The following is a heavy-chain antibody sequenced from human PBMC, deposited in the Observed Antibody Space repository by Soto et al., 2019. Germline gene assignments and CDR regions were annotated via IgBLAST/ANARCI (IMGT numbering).Heavy chain of an antibody. CDR2: IYPDNSDT. Sequence: GESLKISCKGSGYGFAGFWIAWVRQTPAQGLEWMGIIYPDNSDTRYSPSFQGQVTLSADKSINTAYLQWSSLEASDTGIYYCARYNSPSLAGDWFDPWSQGTLVTVSS. J-gene: IGHJ5*02. V-gene: IGHV5-51*01. CDR3: ARYNSPSLAGDWFDP. CDR1: GYGFAGFW. D-gene: IGHD6-6*01.